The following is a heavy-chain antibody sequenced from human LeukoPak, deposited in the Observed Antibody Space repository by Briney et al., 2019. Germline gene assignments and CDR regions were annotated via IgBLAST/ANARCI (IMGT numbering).Heavy chain of an antibody. CDR1: GGSISSSSYY. CDR2: IYYSGST. D-gene: IGHD2-2*01. Sequence: SETLSLTXTVSGGSISSSSYYWGWIRQPPGKGLEWIGSIYYSGSTYYNPSLKSRVTISVDTSKNQFSLKLSSVTAADTAVYYCARSQLNYYYYYMDVWGKGTTVTVSS. V-gene: IGHV4-39*01. CDR3: ARSQLNYYYYYMDV. J-gene: IGHJ6*03.